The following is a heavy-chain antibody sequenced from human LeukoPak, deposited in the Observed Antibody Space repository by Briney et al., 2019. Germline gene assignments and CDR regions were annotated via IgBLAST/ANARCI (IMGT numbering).Heavy chain of an antibody. CDR1: GGSISSSNYY. CDR3: ARVRLLWFGELDY. J-gene: IGHJ4*02. V-gene: IGHV4-61*02. CDR2: IYTSEST. Sequence: SETLSLTCSVSGGSISSSNYYWSWIRQPAGKGLEWIGRIYTSESTNYNPSLKSRVTISVDKSKNQFSLKLSSVTAADTAVYYCARVRLLWFGELDYWGQGTLVTVSS. D-gene: IGHD3-10*01.